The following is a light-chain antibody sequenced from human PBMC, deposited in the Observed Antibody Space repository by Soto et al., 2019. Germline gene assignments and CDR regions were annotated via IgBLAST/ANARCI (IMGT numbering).Light chain of an antibody. Sequence: QPVLTQSSSASASLGSSVKLTCTLSSGHSSYIIAWHQQQPGKAPRYLMKLECSGSYNKGSGVPDRFSGSSSGADRYLTISNLQFEDEADYYCETWDSNTRVFGGGTKLTVL. CDR3: ETWDSNTRV. J-gene: IGLJ2*01. CDR2: LECSGSY. CDR1: SGHSSYI. V-gene: IGLV4-60*02.